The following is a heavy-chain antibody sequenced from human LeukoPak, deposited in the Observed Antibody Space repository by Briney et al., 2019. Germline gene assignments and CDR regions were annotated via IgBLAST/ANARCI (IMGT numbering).Heavy chain of an antibody. CDR2: IYYSGNT. CDR3: ARARNRIQLWSGFDY. V-gene: IGHV4-30-4*08. Sequence: SETLSLTCTVSGGSISSGDYYWSWIRQPPGKGLEWIGYIYYSGNTYYNPSLKSRVTISVDTSKNQFSLKLNSVTAADTAVYYCARARNRIQLWSGFDYWGQGTLVTVSS. D-gene: IGHD5-18*01. CDR1: GGSISSGDYY. J-gene: IGHJ4*02.